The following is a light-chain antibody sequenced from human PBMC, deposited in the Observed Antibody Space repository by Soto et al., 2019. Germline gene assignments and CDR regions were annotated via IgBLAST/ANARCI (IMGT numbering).Light chain of an antibody. CDR1: SSDVGVYNH. CDR3: SSYTSSSTLVV. J-gene: IGLJ1*01. CDR2: DVS. V-gene: IGLV2-14*01. Sequence: QSVLTQPASVSGSPGQSITISCPGTSSDVGVYNHVSWYQQHPGKAPKLMIYDVSNRPSGVSNRFSGSKSGNTASLTISGLQPEDEADYYCSSYTSSSTLVVFGTGTKVTVL.